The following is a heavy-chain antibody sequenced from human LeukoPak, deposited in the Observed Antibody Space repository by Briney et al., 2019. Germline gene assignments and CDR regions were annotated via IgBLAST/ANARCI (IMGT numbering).Heavy chain of an antibody. CDR1: GGSFSGYY. V-gene: IGHV4-34*01. CDR3: ARAAYYDSSGYSSQNDY. Sequence: SETLSLTCAVYGGSFSGYYWSWIRQPPGKGLEWIGEINHSGSTNYNPSLKSRVTISVDTSKNQFSLKLSSVTAAGTAVYYYARAAYYDSSGYSSQNDYWGQGTLVTVSS. J-gene: IGHJ4*02. CDR2: INHSGST. D-gene: IGHD3-22*01.